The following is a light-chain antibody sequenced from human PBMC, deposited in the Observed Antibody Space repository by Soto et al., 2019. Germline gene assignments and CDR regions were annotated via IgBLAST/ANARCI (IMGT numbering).Light chain of an antibody. V-gene: IGKV3-20*01. Sequence: EIVLAQSPGTLSLSPGERATLSCRASQSVSSNYLAWYQQKPCQAPRLLIYGASSRATGIPDRFSGSGSGTDFTLTISRLEPDDFAVYYCQQYGSSPITFGGGTKVEIK. CDR3: QQYGSSPIT. J-gene: IGKJ4*01. CDR2: GAS. CDR1: QSVSSNY.